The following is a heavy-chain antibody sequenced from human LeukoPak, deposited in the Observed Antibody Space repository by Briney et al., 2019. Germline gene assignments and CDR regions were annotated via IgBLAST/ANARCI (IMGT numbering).Heavy chain of an antibody. CDR1: GGSISSYY. CDR3: ARELLWLGTYYYGMDV. D-gene: IGHD3-10*01. Sequence: PSETLSLTCTVSGGSISSYYWSWIRQPAGKGLGWIGRIYTSGSTNYNPSLKSRVTMSVDTSKNQFSLKLSSVTAADTAVYYCARELLWLGTYYYGMDVWGQGTTVTVSS. V-gene: IGHV4-4*07. J-gene: IGHJ6*02. CDR2: IYTSGST.